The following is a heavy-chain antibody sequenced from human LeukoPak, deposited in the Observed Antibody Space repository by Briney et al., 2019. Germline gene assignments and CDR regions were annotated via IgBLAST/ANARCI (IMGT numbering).Heavy chain of an antibody. CDR2: IYYSGST. J-gene: IGHJ4*02. D-gene: IGHD3-22*01. CDR1: GGSISSSSYY. CDR3: ARETGTYYYDSSGPYYFDY. V-gene: IGHV4-39*07. Sequence: SETLSLTCTVSGGSISSSSYYWGWLRQPPGKGLEWIGSIYYSGSTYYNPSLKSRVTISVDTSKNQFSLKLSSVTAADTAVYYCARETGTYYYDSSGPYYFDYWGQGTLVTVSS.